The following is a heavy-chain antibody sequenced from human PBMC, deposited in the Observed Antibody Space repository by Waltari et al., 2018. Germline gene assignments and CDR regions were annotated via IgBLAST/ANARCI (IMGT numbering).Heavy chain of an antibody. V-gene: IGHV3-15*01. D-gene: IGHD4-4*01. J-gene: IGHJ4*02. Sequence: EVQLVESGGGFVKPGGSLRLSCAGSGFTFSNALMSWDRQAPGKGLEWVGRIKSKTDGGTTDYAAPVKGRFTISRDDSKNTLYLQMNSLKTEDTAVYYCTTVSEVTPGPSYWGQGTLVTVSS. CDR1: GFTFSNAL. CDR2: IKSKTDGGTT. CDR3: TTVSEVTPGPSY.